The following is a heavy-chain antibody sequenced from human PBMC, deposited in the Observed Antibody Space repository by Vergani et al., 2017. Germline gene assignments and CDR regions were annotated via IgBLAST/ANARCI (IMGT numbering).Heavy chain of an antibody. CDR1: GYTFTSYG. Sequence: QVQLVQSGAEVKKPGASVKVSCKASGYTFTSYGISWVRQAPGKGLEWMGWSSAYNGNTNYAQKLQGRVTMTTDTSTSTAYMELRSLRSDDTAVYYCARVYPSLDRYSTFDYWGQGTLVTVSS. J-gene: IGHJ4*02. CDR3: ARVYPSLDRYSTFDY. D-gene: IGHD3-16*02. CDR2: SSAYNGNT. V-gene: IGHV1-18*01.